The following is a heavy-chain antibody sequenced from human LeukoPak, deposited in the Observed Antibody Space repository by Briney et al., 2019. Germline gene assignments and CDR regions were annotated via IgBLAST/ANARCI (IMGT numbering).Heavy chain of an antibody. J-gene: IGHJ5*02. CDR1: GFTFSSYS. CDR3: ARSLTVTSPNWFDP. Sequence: GGSLRLSCAASGFTFSSYSMNWVRQAPGKGLEWVSSISSSSYIYYADSVKGRFTISRDNAKNSLYLQMNSLRAEDTAVYYCARSLTVTSPNWFDPWGQGTLVTVSS. V-gene: IGHV3-21*01. D-gene: IGHD4-17*01. CDR2: ISSSSYI.